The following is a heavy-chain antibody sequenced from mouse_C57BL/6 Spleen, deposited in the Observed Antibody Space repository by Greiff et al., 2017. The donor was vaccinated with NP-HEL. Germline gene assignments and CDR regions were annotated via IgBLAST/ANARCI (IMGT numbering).Heavy chain of an antibody. J-gene: IGHJ3*01. CDR3: ARGAGYYFAD. Sequence: VQLQQSGAELVRPGSSVKLSCKASGYTFTSYWMHWVKQRPIQGLEWIGNIDPSDSETHYNQKFKDKATLTVDKSSSTAYMQLSSLTSEDSAVYYCARGAGYYFADWGQGTLVTVSA. D-gene: IGHD2-3*01. V-gene: IGHV1-52*01. CDR2: IDPSDSET. CDR1: GYTFTSYW.